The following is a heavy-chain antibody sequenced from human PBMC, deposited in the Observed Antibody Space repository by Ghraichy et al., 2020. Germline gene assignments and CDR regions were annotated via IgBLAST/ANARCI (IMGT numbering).Heavy chain of an antibody. J-gene: IGHJ4*02. Sequence: SETLSLTCTVSGGSISSYYWSWIRQPPGKGLEWIGYIYYSGSTNYNPSLKSRVTISVDTSKNQFSLKLSSVTAADTAVYYCATTLAGDRYFDYWGPGALVTVSS. CDR2: IYYSGST. D-gene: IGHD6-19*01. V-gene: IGHV4-59*08. CDR3: ATTLAGDRYFDY. CDR1: GGSISSYY.